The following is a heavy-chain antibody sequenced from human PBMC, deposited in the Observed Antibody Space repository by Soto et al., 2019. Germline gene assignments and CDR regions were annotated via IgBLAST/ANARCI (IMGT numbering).Heavy chain of an antibody. CDR2: INPSGGST. CDR1: GYTFTSYY. CDR3: ARDRAVGATVGYYYYGMDV. J-gene: IGHJ6*02. V-gene: IGHV1-46*01. D-gene: IGHD1-26*01. Sequence: GASVKVSCKASGYTFTSYYMHWVRQAPGQGLEWMGIINPSGGSTSYAQKFQGRVTMTGDTSTSTVYMELSSLRSEDTAVYYCARDRAVGATVGYYYYGMDVWGQGTTVTVSS.